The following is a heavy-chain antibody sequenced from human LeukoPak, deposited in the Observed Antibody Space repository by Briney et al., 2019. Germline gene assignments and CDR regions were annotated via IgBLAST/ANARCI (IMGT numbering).Heavy chain of an antibody. Sequence: PGGSLRLSCAASGFTFSSYSMNWVRHAPGKGREWVSSISSNIISIYYADSVKGRFAISRDSAKKSLYLQMNSLRAEDTAVYYCARDMNTVTTAYFHHWGQGTLVTVSS. D-gene: IGHD4-17*01. J-gene: IGHJ1*01. V-gene: IGHV3-21*01. CDR1: GFTFSSYS. CDR3: ARDMNTVTTAYFHH. CDR2: ISSNIISI.